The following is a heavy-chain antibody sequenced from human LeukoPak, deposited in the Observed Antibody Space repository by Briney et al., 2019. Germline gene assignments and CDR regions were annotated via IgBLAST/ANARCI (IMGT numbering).Heavy chain of an antibody. CDR1: GFTFSDYW. D-gene: IGHD2-21*01. CDR3: TRDAIYCGGDCYLFDP. J-gene: IGHJ5*02. CDR2: IDTDGSGT. Sequence: GGSLRLSCAASGFTFSDYWMHWVRQAPGKGLVWVSRIDTDGSGTTYADSVKGRFTISRDNAKNTLYLQMNSLRAEDTAVYYCTRDAIYCGGDCYLFDPWGQETLVTVSS. V-gene: IGHV3-74*01.